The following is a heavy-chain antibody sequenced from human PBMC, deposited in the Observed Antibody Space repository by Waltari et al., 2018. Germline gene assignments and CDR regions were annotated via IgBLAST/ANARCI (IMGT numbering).Heavy chain of an antibody. CDR3: ARDISYSSSGNYFDY. CDR2: IYPGDSDT. D-gene: IGHD6-13*01. J-gene: IGHJ4*02. Sequence: EVQLVQSGAEVKKPGESLKISCKGSGYSFTSYWIGWVRQMPGKGLEWMGIIYPGDSDTRYSPSFQGQVTISADKSSSTAYLQWSSLKASDTAMYYCARDISYSSSGNYFDYWGQGTLVTVSS. V-gene: IGHV5-51*01. CDR1: GYSFTSYW.